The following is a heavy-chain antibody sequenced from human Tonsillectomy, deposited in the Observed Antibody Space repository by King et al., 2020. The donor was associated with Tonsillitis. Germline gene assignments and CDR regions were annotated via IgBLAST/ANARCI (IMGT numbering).Heavy chain of an antibody. CDR3: ARLDTWDSAYDFFTY. D-gene: IGHD5-12*01. CDR1: AYTFTDYY. Sequence: VQLVESGAEVKKPGASVKVSCTASAYTFTDYYIHWVRQAPGQGLEWMGIINPGGGSTTYAQKFQGRVTVTRGTSTSTVYMELSSLTSEDTAVYYCARLDTWDSAYDFFTYWGQGALVTVSS. V-gene: IGHV1-46*01. J-gene: IGHJ4*02. CDR2: INPGGGST.